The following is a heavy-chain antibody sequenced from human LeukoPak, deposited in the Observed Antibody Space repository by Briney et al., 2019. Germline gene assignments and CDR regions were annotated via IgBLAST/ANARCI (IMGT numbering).Heavy chain of an antibody. V-gene: IGHV1-24*01. J-gene: IGHJ4*02. CDR1: GNTLSELS. CDR2: VDPEDDKN. D-gene: IGHD1-26*01. CDR3: ATDHQWQLLGY. Sequence: AAVKVSCKVSGNTLSELSMHWVRQAPGKGLEWMGGVDPEDDKNIYAQKFQGRVTMTEDTSTDTAYMELSNLRSEDTAVYYCATDHQWQLLGYWGQGTRVTVSA.